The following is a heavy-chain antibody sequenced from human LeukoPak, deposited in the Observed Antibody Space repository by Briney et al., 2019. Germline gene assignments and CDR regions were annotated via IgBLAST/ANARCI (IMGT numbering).Heavy chain of an antibody. Sequence: ASETLSLTCTVSGGSISSYYWNWIRQPAGKGLEWIGRIHSGSTNYNPSLKSRVTISVDKSKNQFSLKLSSVTAADTAVYYCASLMGQWLSNDLDYWGQGTLVTVSS. J-gene: IGHJ4*02. CDR2: IHSGST. V-gene: IGHV4-4*07. D-gene: IGHD6-19*01. CDR3: ASLMGQWLSNDLDY. CDR1: GGSISSYY.